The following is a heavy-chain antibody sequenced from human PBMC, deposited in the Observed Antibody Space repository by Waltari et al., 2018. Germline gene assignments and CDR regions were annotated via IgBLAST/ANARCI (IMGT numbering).Heavy chain of an antibody. J-gene: IGHJ5*02. CDR2: FPXXDAXS. D-gene: IGHD2-2*01. Sequence: EVQLVQSGAEVRKPGESLRISCEGSGYRFPSYWIGWVPQRPGKGMVWXGXFPXXDAXSLSFXSFPGHVTISADKAXXXAYLPWISLKAPDTAIYYCARRDCISSSCYDGXFDLWGQGTLVTVSS. CDR3: ARRDCISSSCYDGXFDL. CDR1: GYRFPSYW. V-gene: IGHV5-51*01.